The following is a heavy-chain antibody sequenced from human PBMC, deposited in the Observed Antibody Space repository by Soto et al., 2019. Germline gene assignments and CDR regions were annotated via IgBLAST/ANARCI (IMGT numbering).Heavy chain of an antibody. J-gene: IGHJ5*02. CDR3: ARAVSSMRYNWCDP. V-gene: IGHV1-69*01. CDR1: GGTFSSYA. Sequence: QVQLVQSGAEVKKPGSSVKVSCKASGGTFSSYAISWVRQAPGQGLEWMGGIIPIFGTANYAQKFQGRVTITADESTSTADMGLSSLRSEDTAVYYCARAVSSMRYNWCDPWGQGTLVTVSS. CDR2: IIPIFGTA. D-gene: IGHD2-2*01.